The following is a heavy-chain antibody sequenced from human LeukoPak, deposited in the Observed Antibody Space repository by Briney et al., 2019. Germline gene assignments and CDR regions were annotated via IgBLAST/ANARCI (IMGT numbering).Heavy chain of an antibody. Sequence: SETLSLTCTVSGGSISSSSYYWGCIRQPPGKGLEWIGSIYYSGSTYYNPSLKSRVTISVDTSKNQFSLKLSSVTAADTAVYYCARGGYYGSGSYYKRYYYYGMDVWGQGTTVTVSS. CDR2: IYYSGST. D-gene: IGHD3-10*01. V-gene: IGHV4-39*07. CDR3: ARGGYYGSGSYYKRYYYYGMDV. J-gene: IGHJ6*02. CDR1: GGSISSSSYY.